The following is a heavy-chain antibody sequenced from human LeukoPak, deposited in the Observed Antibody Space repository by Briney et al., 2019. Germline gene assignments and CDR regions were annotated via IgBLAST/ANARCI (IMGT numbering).Heavy chain of an antibody. Sequence: SETLSLTCAVYGGSFSGYYWSWIRQPPGKGLEWIGEINHSGSTNYNPSLKSRVTISVDTSKNQFSLKLSSVAAADTAVYYCASRRTYSSSWYLPGDYYYYMDVWGKGTTLTVSS. CDR1: GGSFSGYY. CDR3: ASRRTYSSSWYLPGDYYYYMDV. V-gene: IGHV4-34*01. D-gene: IGHD6-13*01. CDR2: INHSGST. J-gene: IGHJ6*03.